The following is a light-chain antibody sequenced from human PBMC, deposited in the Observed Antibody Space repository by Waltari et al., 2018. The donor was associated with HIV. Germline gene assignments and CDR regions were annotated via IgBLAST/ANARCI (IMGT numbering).Light chain of an antibody. J-gene: IGLJ2*01. Sequence: SFVLTQPPSVSVAPGQTARITCGGNKIGSKRVHWYQQTPGQAPLFVFYEDNDRPAGIPERFSGSNSGNTATLTINRVEAGDEADYYCQVWDSSGDPYVVFGGGTKLTVL. CDR3: QVWDSSGDPYVV. V-gene: IGLV3-21*02. CDR2: EDN. CDR1: KIGSKR.